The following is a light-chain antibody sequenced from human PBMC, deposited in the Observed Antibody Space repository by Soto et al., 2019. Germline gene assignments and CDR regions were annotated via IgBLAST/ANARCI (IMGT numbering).Light chain of an antibody. CDR3: QQYGSSPWT. V-gene: IGKV3-20*01. CDR1: QSVRSSF. CDR2: GTS. Sequence: EIVLTQSPGTLSLSPGERATLSCRASQSVRSSFLAWYQQKPGQAPRLLMYGTSKRATGIPDTFSGSGSGTDFTLTISRLEPEDFAVYYCQQYGSSPWTFGQGTKVEI. J-gene: IGKJ1*01.